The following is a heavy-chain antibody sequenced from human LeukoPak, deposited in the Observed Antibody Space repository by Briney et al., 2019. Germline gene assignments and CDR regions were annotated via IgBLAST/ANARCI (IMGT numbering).Heavy chain of an antibody. CDR2: INHSGST. CDR3: ARGSYCSSTSCYHIGIDY. V-gene: IGHV4-34*01. D-gene: IGHD2-2*01. Sequence: SETLSLTCAVYGGSFSGYYWSWIRQPPGKGLEWIGEINHSGSTNYNPSLKSRVTISVDTSKNQFSLKPSSVTAADTAVYYCARGSYCSSTSCYHIGIDYWGQGTLVTVSS. J-gene: IGHJ4*02. CDR1: GGSFSGYY.